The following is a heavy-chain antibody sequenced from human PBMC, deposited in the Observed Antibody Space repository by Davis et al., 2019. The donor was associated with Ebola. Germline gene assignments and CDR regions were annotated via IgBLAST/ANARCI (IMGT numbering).Heavy chain of an antibody. CDR2: IYPADSDT. D-gene: IGHD1-1*01. CDR1: GYSFTSYW. J-gene: IGHJ4*02. Sequence: GESLKISCKGSGYSFTSYWIAWVRQMPGKGLEWMGIIYPADSDTRYSPSFQGQVTISADKSFSTASLQWSSLKASDSAMYYCARATTGFKDYWGQGTLVTVSS. CDR3: ARATTGFKDY. V-gene: IGHV5-51*01.